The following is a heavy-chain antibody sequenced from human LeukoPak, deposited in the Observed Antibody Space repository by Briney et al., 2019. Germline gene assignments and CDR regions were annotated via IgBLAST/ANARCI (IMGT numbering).Heavy chain of an antibody. J-gene: IGHJ6*03. CDR1: GFIFSNYS. Sequence: GGPLRLSCVASGFIFSNYSMNWVRQAPGKGLQWVSYIGRRSRTIYYADSVKGRFTISKDNAKNSLYLQMNSLRAEDTAVYYCARRWEVAGTYEYYMDVWGKGTTVTV. D-gene: IGHD6-19*01. V-gene: IGHV3-48*01. CDR3: ARRWEVAGTYEYYMDV. CDR2: IGRRSRTI.